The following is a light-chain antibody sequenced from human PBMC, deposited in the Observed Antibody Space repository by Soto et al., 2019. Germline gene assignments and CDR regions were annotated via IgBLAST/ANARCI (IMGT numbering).Light chain of an antibody. J-gene: IGKJ5*01. CDR2: DAS. Sequence: AIPLTQSPSSLSASVGDRVTITCRASQGISSALAWYQQKPGKAPKLLIYDASSLESGVPSRFSGSGSGTDFTLTISSLQPEDFATYYCQQFNSYPFITFGQGTRLEIK. CDR3: QQFNSYPFIT. V-gene: IGKV1-13*02. CDR1: QGISSA.